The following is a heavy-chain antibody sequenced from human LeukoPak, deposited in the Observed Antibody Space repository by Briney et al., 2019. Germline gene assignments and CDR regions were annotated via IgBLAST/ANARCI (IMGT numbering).Heavy chain of an antibody. V-gene: IGHV3-7*01. CDR2: IKQDGSEK. Sequence: GGSLRLSCAASGLTFSSYSMSWVRQAPGKGLEWVANIKQDGSEKYYVDSVKGRFTISRDNAKNSLYLQMNSLRAEDTAVYYCARYDFWSGHRYFDYWGQGTLVTVSS. J-gene: IGHJ4*02. CDR3: ARYDFWSGHRYFDY. D-gene: IGHD3-3*01. CDR1: GLTFSSYS.